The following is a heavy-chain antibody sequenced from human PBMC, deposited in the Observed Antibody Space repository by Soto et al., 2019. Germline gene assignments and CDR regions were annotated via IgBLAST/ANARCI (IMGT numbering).Heavy chain of an antibody. CDR3: ARTTGRHLDF. Sequence: SETLSLTWTVSYGSLSVRNVFWGWVRQPPGKGLEWIGNIDYSGTAYFNPSLGTRVTFPVDTSKNQFSLTLYSVTAADTAVYYCARTTGRHLDFWGQGILVTVSS. CDR2: IDYSGTA. J-gene: IGHJ4*02. CDR1: YGSLSVRNVF. V-gene: IGHV4-39*01. D-gene: IGHD4-4*01.